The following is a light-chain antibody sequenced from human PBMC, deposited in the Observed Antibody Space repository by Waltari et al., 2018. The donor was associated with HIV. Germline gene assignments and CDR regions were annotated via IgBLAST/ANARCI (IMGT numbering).Light chain of an antibody. V-gene: IGLV3-21*01. Sequence: SYVLTQSPSVSVAPGKPARITCGGQNIGSKRVNWYQQQPGQAPVMVIYNDTDRPSGIPDRFAGSNSEDTATLTIRRVEAGDEADYYCQVWDTKTDQYVIFGGGTNLAV. CDR1: NIGSKR. J-gene: IGLJ2*01. CDR2: NDT. CDR3: QVWDTKTDQYVI.